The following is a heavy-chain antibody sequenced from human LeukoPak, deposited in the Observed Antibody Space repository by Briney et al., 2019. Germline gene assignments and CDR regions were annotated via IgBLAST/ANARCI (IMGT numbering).Heavy chain of an antibody. Sequence: GGSLRLSCAASGFTFDDYAMHWVRQAPGKGLEWVSGISWNSGSIGYADSVKGRFTISRDDAKNSLYLQMNSLRAEDTALYYCAKEHYDILTGHAGGFDYWGQGTLVTVSS. CDR2: ISWNSGSI. CDR1: GFTFDDYA. J-gene: IGHJ4*02. CDR3: AKEHYDILTGHAGGFDY. D-gene: IGHD3-9*01. V-gene: IGHV3-9*01.